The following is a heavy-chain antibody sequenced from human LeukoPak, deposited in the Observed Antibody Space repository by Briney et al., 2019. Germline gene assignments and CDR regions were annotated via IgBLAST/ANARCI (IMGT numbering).Heavy chain of an antibody. V-gene: IGHV3-7*01. Sequence: GGSLRLSCAASGFTFSNYWMSWVRQAPGKGLEWVANIKQDGSEKYYVDSVKGRFTISRDNAKNSQYLQMNSLRAEDTAIYYCAREYCSGGTCYLTGYWGQGTLVTVSS. CDR2: IKQDGSEK. D-gene: IGHD2-15*01. CDR3: AREYCSGGTCYLTGY. CDR1: GFTFSNYW. J-gene: IGHJ4*02.